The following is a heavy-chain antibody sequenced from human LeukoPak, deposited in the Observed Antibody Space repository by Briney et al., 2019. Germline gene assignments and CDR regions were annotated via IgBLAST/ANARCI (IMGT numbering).Heavy chain of an antibody. J-gene: IGHJ4*02. V-gene: IGHV3-74*01. Sequence: TGGSLRLSCAVSGFTFSSYWMHWVRHAPGKGLVWVSRINSDGSSTSYADSVKGRFTISRDNAKNTLYLQMNSLRAEDTAVYYCARGYSYGYRIDYWGQGTLVTVSS. D-gene: IGHD5-18*01. CDR1: GFTFSSYW. CDR3: ARGYSYGYRIDY. CDR2: INSDGSST.